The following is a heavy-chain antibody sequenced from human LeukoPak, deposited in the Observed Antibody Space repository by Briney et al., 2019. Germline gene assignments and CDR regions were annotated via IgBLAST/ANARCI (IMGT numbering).Heavy chain of an antibody. CDR3: ATVGSGWCFDY. Sequence: ASVKVSCKASGYTFTSYYMHWVRQAPGQGLEWMGIINPSGGSTSYAQKFQARVTMTEDTSTDTAYMELSSLRSEDTAVYYCATVGSGWCFDYWGQGTLVTVSS. V-gene: IGHV1-46*01. J-gene: IGHJ4*02. D-gene: IGHD6-19*01. CDR1: GYTFTSYY. CDR2: INPSGGST.